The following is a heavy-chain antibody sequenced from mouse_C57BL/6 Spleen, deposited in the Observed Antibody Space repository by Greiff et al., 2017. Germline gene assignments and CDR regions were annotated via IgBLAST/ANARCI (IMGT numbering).Heavy chain of an antibody. V-gene: IGHV1-63*01. D-gene: IGHD2-10*01. CDR1: GYTFTNYW. Sequence: VMLVESGAELVRPGTSVKMSCKASGYTFTNYWIGWAKQRPGHGLEWIGDIYPGGGYTNYNEKFKGKATLTADKSSSTAYMQFSSLTSEDSAIYYCARTYYGHAMDYWGQGTSVTVSS. J-gene: IGHJ4*01. CDR3: ARTYYGHAMDY. CDR2: IYPGGGYT.